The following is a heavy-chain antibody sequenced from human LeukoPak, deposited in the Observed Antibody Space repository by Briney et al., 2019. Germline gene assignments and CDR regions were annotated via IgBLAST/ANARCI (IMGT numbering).Heavy chain of an antibody. CDR2: IYPGDSDT. D-gene: IGHD1-1*01. V-gene: IGHV5-51*01. J-gene: IGHJ4*02. CDR1: GYSFTTYW. CDR3: ARGPDTTVPQGSEY. Sequence: GESLKISCKGSGYSFTTYWIGWVRQMPGKGLEWMGIIYPGDSDTRYSPSFQGHVTISADMSISTAYLQWSTLKASDTAMYYCARGPDTTVPQGSEYWGQGTLVTVSS.